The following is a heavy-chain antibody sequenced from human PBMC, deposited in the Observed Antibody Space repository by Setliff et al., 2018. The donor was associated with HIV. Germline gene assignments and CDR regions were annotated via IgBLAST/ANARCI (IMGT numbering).Heavy chain of an antibody. V-gene: IGHV3-74*01. Sequence: PGGSLRLSCAASGVTFSRYWMHWIRQAPGKGLVWFSRVGSDGSGTSYADSVKGRFTISRDNAKNMLYLQINSLRAEDTAVYYCARDGNGACDMWGQGTLVTVSS. CDR3: ARDGNGACDM. CDR2: VGSDGSGT. J-gene: IGHJ3*02. CDR1: GVTFSRYW. D-gene: IGHD1-26*01.